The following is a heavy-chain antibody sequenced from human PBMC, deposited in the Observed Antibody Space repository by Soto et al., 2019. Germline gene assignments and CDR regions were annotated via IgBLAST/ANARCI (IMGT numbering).Heavy chain of an antibody. Sequence: PSETLSLTCAVSGYSIGSGYYWGWIRQAPGNGLEWIGNIYHAGSTYYNPSLKSRVTISLDTSRNQFSMRLYSVTAADTALYYCARYAESYYDGLDVWGQGTAVTVSS. V-gene: IGHV4-38-2*01. CDR2: IYHAGST. J-gene: IGHJ6*02. CDR1: GYSIGSGYY. CDR3: ARYAESYYDGLDV.